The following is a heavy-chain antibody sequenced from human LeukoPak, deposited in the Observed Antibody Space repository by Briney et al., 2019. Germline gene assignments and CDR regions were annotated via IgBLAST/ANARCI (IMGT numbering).Heavy chain of an antibody. CDR1: GGSFSGYY. CDR2: INHSGNT. V-gene: IGHV4-34*01. J-gene: IGHJ4*02. CDR3: ARGEWLRSWFGY. D-gene: IGHD5-12*01. Sequence: SETLSLTCAVYGGSFSGYYWSWIRQPPGKGLEWIGEINHSGNTNYNPSLKSRVTISVDTSKNQFSLKLSSVTAADTAVYYCARGEWLRSWFGYWGQGTLVTVSS.